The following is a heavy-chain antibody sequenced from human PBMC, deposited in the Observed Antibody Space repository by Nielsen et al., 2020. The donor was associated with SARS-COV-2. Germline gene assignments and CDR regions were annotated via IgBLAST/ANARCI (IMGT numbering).Heavy chain of an antibody. V-gene: IGHV3-11*06. D-gene: IGHD6-6*01. J-gene: IGHJ6*03. CDR3: AREGLDYYYMDV. CDR2: ISGASNYA. CDR1: EFTFSDYY. Sequence: GSLRLSCVASEFTFSDYYMSWIRQAPGKGLEWVSYISGASNYANYADSVKGRFTISRDNAKNSLYLQMNSLRAEDTAVYYCAREGLDYYYMDVWGKGTTVTVSS.